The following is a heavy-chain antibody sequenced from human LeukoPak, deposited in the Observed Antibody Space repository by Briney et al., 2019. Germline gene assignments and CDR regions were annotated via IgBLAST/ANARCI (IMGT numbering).Heavy chain of an antibody. CDR1: GGTFSSYA. V-gene: IGHV1-69*13. CDR2: IIPIFGTA. CDR3: ERVEGGWDSSGYYFEYFQH. Sequence: SVKVSCKPSGGTFSSYAISWVRQGPEQGLECMGGIIPIFGTANYAQKFQGRVTITADESTSTAYMELSRLRSDDTAVYYCERVEGGWDSSGYYFEYFQHWGQGTLVTVSS. D-gene: IGHD3-22*01. J-gene: IGHJ1*01.